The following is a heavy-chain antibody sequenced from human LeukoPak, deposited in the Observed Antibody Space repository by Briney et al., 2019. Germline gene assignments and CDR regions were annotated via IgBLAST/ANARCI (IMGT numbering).Heavy chain of an antibody. V-gene: IGHV1-69*04. Sequence: ASLKVSCTASGGTFSSYAISWVPHAPRQGLEWMGSIIPILGIANYAQKFQGRVTITADKSTSTAYMELSRLRCEDTAVYYCARGSSGQDAFDIWGQGTMVTVSS. CDR3: ARGSSGQDAFDI. CDR2: IIPILGIA. CDR1: GGTFSSYA. D-gene: IGHD3-22*01. J-gene: IGHJ3*02.